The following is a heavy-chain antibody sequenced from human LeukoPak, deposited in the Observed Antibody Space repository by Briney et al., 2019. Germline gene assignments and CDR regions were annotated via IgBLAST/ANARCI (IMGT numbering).Heavy chain of an antibody. V-gene: IGHV5-51*01. CDR1: GYSFTSYW. J-gene: IGHJ6*03. CDR2: IYPGDSDT. Sequence: GESLKISCKGSGYSFTSYWIGWVRQMPGKGLEWMGIIYPGDSDTRYSPSFQGQVTISADKSISTAYLQWSSLKASDTAMYYCARHRGTTRPYYYYYMDVWGKGTTVTVSS. CDR3: ARHRGTTRPYYYYYMDV. D-gene: IGHD1-26*01.